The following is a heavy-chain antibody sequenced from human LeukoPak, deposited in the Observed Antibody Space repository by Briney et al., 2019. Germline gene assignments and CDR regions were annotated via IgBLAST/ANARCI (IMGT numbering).Heavy chain of an antibody. CDR3: VRGVGVSRFNYFDP. Sequence: GGSLRLSCAASGFTFSSFGMHWVRQAPGKGLEWVAVIWYDASDRYYADSVKGRFTISRDNSKNTLFLQMNSLRADDTAVYYCVRGVGVSRFNYFDPWGQGTLVVVSS. D-gene: IGHD5-24*01. V-gene: IGHV3-33*01. CDR2: IWYDASDR. CDR1: GFTFSSFG. J-gene: IGHJ5*02.